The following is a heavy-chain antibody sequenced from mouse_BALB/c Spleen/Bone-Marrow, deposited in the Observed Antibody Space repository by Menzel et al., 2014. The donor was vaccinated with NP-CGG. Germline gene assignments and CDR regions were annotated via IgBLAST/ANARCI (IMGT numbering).Heavy chain of an antibody. D-gene: IGHD2-1*01. V-gene: IGHV1-7*01. CDR2: INPTSGYT. CDR3: TTGGNDWFAY. Sequence: LQESGPELAKPGASVKMSCRASGYTFTSYWMNWVKRRPVQGLEWIGYINPTSGYTEYNQKFKDKATLTTDKSSSTAYMQLSSLTSEDSAVYYCTTGGNDWFAYWGQGTLVTVSA. J-gene: IGHJ3*01. CDR1: GYTFTSYW.